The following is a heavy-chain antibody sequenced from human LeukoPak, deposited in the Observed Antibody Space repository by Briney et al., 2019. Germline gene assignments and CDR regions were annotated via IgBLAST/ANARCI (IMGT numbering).Heavy chain of an antibody. V-gene: IGHV4-34*01. D-gene: IGHD4-17*01. CDR2: INHSGST. CDR1: GGSFSGYY. CDR3: ARDVRTVPYYYYGMDV. Sequence: SETLSLTCAVYGGSFSGYYWSWISQPPGKGLEWIGEINHSGSTNYNPSLESRVTISVDTSKNQFSLKLSSVTAADTAVYYCARDVRTVPYYYYGMDVWGQGTTVTVSS. J-gene: IGHJ6*02.